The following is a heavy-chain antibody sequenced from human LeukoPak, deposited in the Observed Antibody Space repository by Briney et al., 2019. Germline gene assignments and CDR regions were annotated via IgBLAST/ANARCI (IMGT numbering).Heavy chain of an antibody. V-gene: IGHV4-34*01. D-gene: IGHD2-15*01. Sequence: SETLSLTCAVYGGSFSGYYWSWIRQPPGKGLEWIGEINYSGSTNYNPSLKSRVTISVDTSKNQFSLKLSSVTAADTAVYYCAASQDIVVVVAATRWFDPWGQGTLVTVSS. J-gene: IGHJ5*02. CDR3: AASQDIVVVVAATRWFDP. CDR2: INYSGST. CDR1: GGSFSGYY.